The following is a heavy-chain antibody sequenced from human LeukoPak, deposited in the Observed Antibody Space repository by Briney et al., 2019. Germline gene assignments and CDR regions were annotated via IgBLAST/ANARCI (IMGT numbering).Heavy chain of an antibody. CDR1: GFTFSTYA. D-gene: IGHD2-2*01. J-gene: IGHJ4*02. V-gene: IGHV3-23*01. CDR2: ISGSGGNT. Sequence: PGGSLRLSCAASGFTFSTYAMTWVRQAPGKGLEWVSSISGSGGNTYYADSVKGRFTISRDNSKNTLYLQMNSLRAEDTAVYYCAKGWCSSTSCSFDYWGQGTLVTVSS. CDR3: AKGWCSSTSCSFDY.